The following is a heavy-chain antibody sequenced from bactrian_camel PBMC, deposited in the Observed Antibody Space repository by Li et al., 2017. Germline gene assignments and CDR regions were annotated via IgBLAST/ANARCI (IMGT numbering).Heavy chain of an antibody. CDR1: GVSFSNCG. CDR2: INIDGAT. J-gene: IGHJ6*01. D-gene: IGHD4*01. Sequence: HVQLVESGGGSVQAGGSLKLSCAASGVSFSNCGMGWYRQAPGEERELVSSINIDGATTYADSVKDRFTISQDNNKNTVYLQMNNLRPEDTAVYYCAVTSMAERPAQGGPRMAPAVNCATIAMVSPDGYFGQGTQVTVS. V-gene: IGHV3S55*01. CDR3: AVTSMAERPAQGGPRMAPAVNCATIAMVSPDGY.